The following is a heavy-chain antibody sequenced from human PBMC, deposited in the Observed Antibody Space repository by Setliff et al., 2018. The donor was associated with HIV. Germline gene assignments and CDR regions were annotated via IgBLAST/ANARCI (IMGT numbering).Heavy chain of an antibody. V-gene: IGHV1-2*02. CDR1: GYTFTSYG. Sequence: ASVKVSCKASGYTFTSYGISWVRQAPGQGLQWMGWVNPNSGGTNSAQEFQGRVTMTRDTSISTAYMELSSLTSDDTAVYYCATRTAAGVYYYYMDVWGKGTTVTVSS. J-gene: IGHJ6*03. CDR2: VNPNSGGT. CDR3: ATRTAAGVYYYYMDV. D-gene: IGHD6-13*01.